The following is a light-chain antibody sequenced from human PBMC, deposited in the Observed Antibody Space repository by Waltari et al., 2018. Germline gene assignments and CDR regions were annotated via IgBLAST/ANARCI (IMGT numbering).Light chain of an antibody. V-gene: IGLV1-44*01. CDR3: QSLDMSLSGGVV. Sequence: QSVLTQPPPASGTPGQRVTISCSGSYPTIGRNVVNWYQPPPGKAPKLLIYRNDRRPSGVPVRFSGSKSGSSASLAITGLQAEDAADYYCQSLDMSLSGGVVFGGGTKVTVL. J-gene: IGLJ2*01. CDR2: RND. CDR1: YPTIGRNV.